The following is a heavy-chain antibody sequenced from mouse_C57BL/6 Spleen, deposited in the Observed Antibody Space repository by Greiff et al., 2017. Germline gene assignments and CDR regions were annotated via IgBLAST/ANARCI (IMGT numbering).Heavy chain of an antibody. J-gene: IGHJ3*01. CDR3: ARGYDDGSAWFAY. CDR2: IDPNSGGT. D-gene: IGHD2-3*01. Sequence: VQLQQPGAELVKPGASVKLSCKASGYTFTSYWMHWVKQRPGRGLEWIGRIDPNSGGTKYNEKFKSKATLTVDKPTSTAYMQLSSLTSEDSAVYYRARGYDDGSAWFAYWGQGTLVTVSA. CDR1: GYTFTSYW. V-gene: IGHV1-72*01.